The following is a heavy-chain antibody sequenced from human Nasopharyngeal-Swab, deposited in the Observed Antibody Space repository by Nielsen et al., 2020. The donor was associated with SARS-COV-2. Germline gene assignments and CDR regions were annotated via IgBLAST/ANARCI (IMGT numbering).Heavy chain of an antibody. J-gene: IGHJ6*02. CDR3: ARRGRCSGSSCDMDV. V-gene: IGHV1-46*02. D-gene: IGHD2-2*01. CDR1: GYTFNNYY. CDR2: INPGSGGT. Sequence: SVKVSCKASGYTFNNYYIHWVRQAPGQGLEWMGMINPGSGGTTYAQKFQGRVTVTRDTSTSTVFMDLSSLRSEDTAVYYCARRGRCSGSSCDMDVWGQGTTVTVSS.